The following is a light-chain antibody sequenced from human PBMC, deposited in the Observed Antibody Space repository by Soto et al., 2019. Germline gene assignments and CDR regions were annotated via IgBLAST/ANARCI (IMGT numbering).Light chain of an antibody. J-gene: IGLJ2*01. CDR3: ETWDTNVVV. Sequence: QSVLTQSSSASASLGSSVKLTCTLSSGHSTYIIAWHQQQPGKAPRYLMKLEGSGSYNKGSGIPDRFSGSSSRADRYLTVSHLQFEDESDYYCETWDTNVVVFGGGTKLTVL. V-gene: IGLV4-60*02. CDR2: LEGSGSY. CDR1: SGHSTYI.